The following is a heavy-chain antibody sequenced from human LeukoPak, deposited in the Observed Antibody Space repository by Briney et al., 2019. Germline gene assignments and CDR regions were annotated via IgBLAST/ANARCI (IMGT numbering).Heavy chain of an antibody. CDR2: IKQDGSEK. Sequence: GGSLRLSCAASGFTFSSYWMSWVRQAPGKGLEWVANIKQDGSEKYYVDSVKGRFTISRDNAKNSLYLQMNSLRAEDTAVYYCASLIPAAGSYAFDIWGQGTMVTVSS. V-gene: IGHV3-7*01. D-gene: IGHD6-13*01. CDR3: ASLIPAAGSYAFDI. CDR1: GFTFSSYW. J-gene: IGHJ3*02.